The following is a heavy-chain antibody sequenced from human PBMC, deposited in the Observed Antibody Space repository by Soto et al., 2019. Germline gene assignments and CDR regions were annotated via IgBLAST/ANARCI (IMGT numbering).Heavy chain of an antibody. Sequence: QVQLQESGPGLVKPSETLSLTCTVSGGSISSYYWTWIRQPPGKGLEWIGFIYNRGSTHYTPSLRSRVTISVDTSKNQFSLKLRSVTAADTAVYYCASMGYHYGSGSYPLDYWGQGTLVTVSS. CDR1: GGSISSYY. CDR3: ASMGYHYGSGSYPLDY. V-gene: IGHV4-59*08. J-gene: IGHJ4*02. CDR2: IYNRGST. D-gene: IGHD3-10*01.